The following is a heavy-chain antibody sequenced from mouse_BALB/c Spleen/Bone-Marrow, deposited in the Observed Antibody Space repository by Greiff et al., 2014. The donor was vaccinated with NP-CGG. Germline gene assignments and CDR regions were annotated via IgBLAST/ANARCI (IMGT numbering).Heavy chain of an antibody. CDR3: GRRVTKGLDY. D-gene: IGHD2-3*01. J-gene: IGHJ4*01. V-gene: IGHV1-34*02. Sequence: EVQLQQSGPELVKPGASVKISCKASGYSFTVYYMHWVKQRPGQSLEWIGRIYPYNGATTYNQNFKAKASLTVDKSSSTAYMKLHSLASDDAAVYYCGRRVTKGLDYWGQGTSVTVSS. CDR1: GYSFTVYY. CDR2: IYPYNGAT.